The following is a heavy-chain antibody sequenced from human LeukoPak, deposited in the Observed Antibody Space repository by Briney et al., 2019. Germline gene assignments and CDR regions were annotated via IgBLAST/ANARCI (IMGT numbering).Heavy chain of an antibody. CDR3: VKDGAVDVVRGVISPFDY. V-gene: IGHV3-64D*06. CDR2: ISSIGGST. J-gene: IGHJ4*02. D-gene: IGHD3-10*01. Sequence: GWSLRLSCSASGFTFSSYAMHWVRQAPGKGLEYVSAISSIGGSTYYADSVKGRFTISRDNSKNTLYLQMSSLRAEDTAVYYCVKDGAVDVVRGVISPFDYWGQGTLVTVSS. CDR1: GFTFSSYA.